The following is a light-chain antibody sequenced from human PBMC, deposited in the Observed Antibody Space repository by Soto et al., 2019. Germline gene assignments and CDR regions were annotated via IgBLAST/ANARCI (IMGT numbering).Light chain of an antibody. CDR1: QSISSW. J-gene: IGKJ1*01. V-gene: IGKV1-5*03. CDR2: KAS. Sequence: DIPMTQSPSTLSASVGDRVTITCRASQSISSWLAWYQQKPGKAPKLLIYKASSLESGVPSRFSGSGSGTEFTLTISRLQLDDFAAYYFQQYNSSWTFGQGTKVEIK. CDR3: QQYNSSWT.